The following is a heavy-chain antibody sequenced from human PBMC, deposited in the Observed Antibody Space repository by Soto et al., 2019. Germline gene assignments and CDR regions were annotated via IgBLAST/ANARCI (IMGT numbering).Heavy chain of an antibody. CDR1: GFSLSTSGMC. J-gene: IGHJ4*02. CDR3: ARIRRAPYSSSGTFDY. V-gene: IGHV2-70*11. Sequence: SGPTLVNPTQTLTLTCTFSGFSLSTSGMCVSWIRQPPGKALEWLARIDWDDDKYYSTSLKTRLTISKDTSKNQVVLTMTNMDPVDTATYYCARIRRAPYSSSGTFDYGGQGTLVTVSS. D-gene: IGHD6-13*01. CDR2: IDWDDDK.